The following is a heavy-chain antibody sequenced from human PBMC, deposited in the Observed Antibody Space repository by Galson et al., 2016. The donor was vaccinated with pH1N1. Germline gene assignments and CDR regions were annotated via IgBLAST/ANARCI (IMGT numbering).Heavy chain of an antibody. CDR1: GYTFTNYD. V-gene: IGHV1-8*01. Sequence: SVKVSCKASGYTFTNYDINWVRQATGQGLEWMGWMNPNSGNTGYAQKFQGRVTITRNTSISTAYMELSSLRSEDTALYYCARAGCVSGRCRTGIHYYMDVWGEGTTVTVTS. J-gene: IGHJ6*03. CDR2: MNPNSGNT. CDR3: ARAGCVSGRCRTGIHYYMDV. D-gene: IGHD2-15*01.